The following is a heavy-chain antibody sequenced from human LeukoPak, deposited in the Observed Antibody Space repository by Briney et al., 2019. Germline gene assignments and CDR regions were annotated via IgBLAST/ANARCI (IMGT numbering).Heavy chain of an antibody. CDR3: ATVWVRWGTVPNDY. V-gene: IGHV3-21*01. Sequence: GGSLRLSCAASGFTFSSYSMNWVRRAPGKGLEWVSSISSSSSYIYYADSVKGRFTISRDNAKNSLYLQMNSLRAEDTAVYYCATVWVRWGTVPNDYWGQGTLVTVSS. CDR1: GFTFSSYS. J-gene: IGHJ4*02. CDR2: ISSSSSYI. D-gene: IGHD4-23*01.